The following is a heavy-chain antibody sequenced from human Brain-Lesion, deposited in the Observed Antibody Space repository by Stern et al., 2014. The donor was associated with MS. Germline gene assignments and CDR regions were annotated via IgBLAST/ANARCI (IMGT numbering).Heavy chain of an antibody. J-gene: IGHJ6*02. V-gene: IGHV1-2*02. CDR2: NNPNSGCT. D-gene: IGHD3-3*01. CDR1: GFNFTGYY. CDR3: ARDERAISFFGVVTDCYYLGMDV. Sequence: VQLVESGAEVKQPGASVKVSCKTSGFNFTGYYIPWVRQAPGQGLEWGAWNNPNSGCTTYGQTLQGTVTMSRDTALRTPCRELGTLTTDDTAVNCCARDERAISFFGVVTDCYYLGMDVWGQGTTVTVSS.